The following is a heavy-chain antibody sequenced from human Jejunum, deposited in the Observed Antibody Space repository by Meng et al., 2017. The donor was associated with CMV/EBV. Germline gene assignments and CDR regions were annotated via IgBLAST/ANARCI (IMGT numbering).Heavy chain of an antibody. D-gene: IGHD6-13*01. CDR3: ARGEAAAEYFQH. Sequence: CAVYGGSFSGYYWSWIRQPPGKGLEWIGEINHSGSTNYNPSLKSRVTISVDTSKNQFSQKLSSVTAADTAVYYCARGEAAAEYFQHWGQGTLVTVSS. J-gene: IGHJ1*01. CDR1: GGSFSGYY. V-gene: IGHV4-34*01. CDR2: INHSGST.